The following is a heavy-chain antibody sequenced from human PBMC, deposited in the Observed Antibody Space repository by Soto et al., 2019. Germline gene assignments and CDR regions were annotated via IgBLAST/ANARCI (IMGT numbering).Heavy chain of an antibody. CDR2: MDATSVYI. Sequence: GGSLRLSCAASGFTFSSYSMHWLRQVPGKGLEWVSSMDATSVYIYYAASVQGRFTVSRANAQNSFYLQMNNLRVEDTAVYYCARSPVRAAPDSWGQGTLVTVSS. J-gene: IGHJ4*02. CDR1: GFTFSSYS. D-gene: IGHD1-26*01. CDR3: ARSPVRAAPDS. V-gene: IGHV3-21*01.